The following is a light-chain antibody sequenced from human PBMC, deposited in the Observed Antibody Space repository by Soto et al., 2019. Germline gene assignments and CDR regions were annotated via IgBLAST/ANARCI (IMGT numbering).Light chain of an antibody. CDR3: QQYNSYSWT. J-gene: IGKJ1*01. CDR2: KAS. CDR1: QSISTY. Sequence: DIQMTQSPSTLSASVGDRVTITCRASQSISTYLAWYQQKPGKAPKLLIYKASSLESGVPSRFSGSRSGTEFTLTISSLQPDDFATYYCQQYNSYSWTFGQGTKVE. V-gene: IGKV1-5*03.